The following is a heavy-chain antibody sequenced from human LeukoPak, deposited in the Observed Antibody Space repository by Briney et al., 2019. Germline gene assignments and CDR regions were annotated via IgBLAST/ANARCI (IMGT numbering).Heavy chain of an antibody. CDR2: IYYSGST. D-gene: IGHD3-16*01. Sequence: SETLSLTCTVSGGSISSYYWSWMRRPPGKGLEWIGYIYYSGSTNYNPSLKSRVTISVDTSKNQFSLKLSSVTAADTAVYYCARLRLGVGSAFDIWGQGTMVTVSS. CDR3: ARLRLGVGSAFDI. CDR1: GGSISSYY. J-gene: IGHJ3*02. V-gene: IGHV4-59*08.